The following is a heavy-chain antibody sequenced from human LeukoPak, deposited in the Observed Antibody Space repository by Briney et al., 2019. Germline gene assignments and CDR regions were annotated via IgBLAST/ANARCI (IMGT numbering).Heavy chain of an antibody. CDR3: ASLVYSSSFGWFDP. Sequence: GESLKISCKGSGYSFTSYWIGWVRQMPGKGLEWMGIIYPGDSDTRYSPSFQGQVTITADKSISTAYLQWSSLKASDTAMYYCASLVYSSSFGWFDPRGQGTLVTVSS. CDR2: IYPGDSDT. CDR1: GYSFTSYW. D-gene: IGHD6-6*01. V-gene: IGHV5-51*01. J-gene: IGHJ5*02.